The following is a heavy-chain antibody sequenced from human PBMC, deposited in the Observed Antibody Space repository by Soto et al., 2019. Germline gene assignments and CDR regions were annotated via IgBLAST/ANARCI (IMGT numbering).Heavy chain of an antibody. Sequence: QVQLVQPGAEVKKPGASVKFSCKASGYIFTNFYIHWVRQAPGQGLEWIGIINPNGGRTNYAQNFQGRVTMTRDTSTSTVYRDLSSLRAEDTAVYYCTRGLASGDYGGQGTLITVSS. CDR2: INPNGGRT. CDR1: GYIFTNFY. V-gene: IGHV1-46*03. J-gene: IGHJ4*02. D-gene: IGHD6-6*01. CDR3: TRGLASGDY.